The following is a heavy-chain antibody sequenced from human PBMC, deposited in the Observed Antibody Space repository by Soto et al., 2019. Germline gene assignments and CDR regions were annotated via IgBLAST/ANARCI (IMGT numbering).Heavy chain of an antibody. J-gene: IGHJ4*02. V-gene: IGHV3-72*01. CDR3: VRLVSRRYFDF. CDR2: IRDRAHSY. D-gene: IGHD3-9*01. Sequence: GGSLRLSCAASGFTFSDHYMDWVRQAPGKGLEWVARIRDRAHSYTISTDRATNSLHLQMTSLRSDDTAVYYCVRLVSRRYFDFWGRGTLVTVSS. CDR1: GFTFSDHY.